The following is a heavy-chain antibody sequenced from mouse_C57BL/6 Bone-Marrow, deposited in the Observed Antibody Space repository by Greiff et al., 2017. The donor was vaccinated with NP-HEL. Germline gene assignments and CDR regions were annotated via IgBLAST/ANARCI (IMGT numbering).Heavy chain of an antibody. CDR1: GFNIKDDY. D-gene: IGHD2-3*01. CDR3: TTCLDGYYDY. V-gene: IGHV14-4*01. CDR2: IDPENGDT. Sequence: QLQQSGAELVRPGASVKLSCTASGFNIKDDYMHWVKQRPEQGLEWIGWIDPENGDTEYASKFQGKATITADTSSNTAYLQLSSLTSEDTAVYYCTTCLDGYYDYWGQGTTLTVSS. J-gene: IGHJ2*01.